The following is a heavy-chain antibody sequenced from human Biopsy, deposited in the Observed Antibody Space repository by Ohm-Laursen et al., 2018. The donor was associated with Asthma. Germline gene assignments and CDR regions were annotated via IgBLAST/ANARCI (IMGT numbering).Heavy chain of an antibody. CDR2: VYYSGST. V-gene: IGHV4-59*01. CDR1: GGSINNFY. J-gene: IGHJ4*02. Sequence: PSETLSLTCTVSGGSINNFYWSWIRQPPGKGLESIGDVYYSGSTNYNPSLKSRVTISIDASKNQFSLKLTSVTAADTAVYYCERSVGRVAWLLDHFDSWGQGTLVTVSS. D-gene: IGHD5-12*01. CDR3: ERSVGRVAWLLDHFDS.